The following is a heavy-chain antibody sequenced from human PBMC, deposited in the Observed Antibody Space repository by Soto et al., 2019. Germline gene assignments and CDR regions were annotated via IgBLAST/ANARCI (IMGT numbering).Heavy chain of an antibody. V-gene: IGHV4-59*02. CDR1: GGSVSSYE. D-gene: IGHD3-10*01. Sequence: XTLPLACTVSGGSVSSYEWSWIRQPPGKGLEWIGYIYYSGSTNYNPSIKSRDTISVDTSKNQFSMKLSAVTSEDTAVYYCARTFFNGDDYWGQGTLVTVSA. J-gene: IGHJ4*02. CDR3: ARTFFNGDDY. CDR2: IYYSGST.